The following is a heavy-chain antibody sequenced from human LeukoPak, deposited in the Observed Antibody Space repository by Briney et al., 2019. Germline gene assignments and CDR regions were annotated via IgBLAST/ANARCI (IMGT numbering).Heavy chain of an antibody. V-gene: IGHV4-59*11. CDR3: ARDQIGYGLDY. D-gene: IGHD5-18*01. J-gene: IGHJ4*02. CDR2: IYDSWNT. CDR1: SGSTNNHY. Sequence: SETLSLTCIVSSGSTNNHYWSWNRQPPGKGLEWIGYIYDSWNTNYNPSLQSRVTISMDASRNQFSLNLTSVTAADTAVYYCARDQIGYGLDYWGQGTLVTVSS.